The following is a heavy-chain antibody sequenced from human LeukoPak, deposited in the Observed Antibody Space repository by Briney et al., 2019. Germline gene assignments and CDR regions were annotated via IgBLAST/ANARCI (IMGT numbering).Heavy chain of an antibody. CDR2: IYYSGST. V-gene: IGHV4-59*01. CDR3: ASSIHSSGWYGWFDP. CDR1: GGSISSYY. J-gene: IGHJ5*02. D-gene: IGHD6-19*01. Sequence: PSETLSLTCTVSGGSISSYYWSWIRQPPGKGLEWIGYIYYSGSTNYNTSLKSRVTISVDTSKNQFSLKLSSVTAADTAVYYCASSIHSSGWYGWFDPWGQGTLVTVSS.